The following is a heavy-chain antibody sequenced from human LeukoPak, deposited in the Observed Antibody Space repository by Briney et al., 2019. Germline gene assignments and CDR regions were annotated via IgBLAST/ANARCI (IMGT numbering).Heavy chain of an antibody. CDR1: GGSISSYY. CDR3: ARAHTSSWYMDY. CDR2: IYYSGST. D-gene: IGHD6-13*01. Sequence: SETLSLTCSVSGGSISSYYWSWIRQPPGKGLEWIGYIYYSGSTNYNPSLKSRVTISVDTSENQLSLKLSSVTAADTALYYCARAHTSSWYMDYWGQETVVTV. J-gene: IGHJ4*02. V-gene: IGHV4-59*01.